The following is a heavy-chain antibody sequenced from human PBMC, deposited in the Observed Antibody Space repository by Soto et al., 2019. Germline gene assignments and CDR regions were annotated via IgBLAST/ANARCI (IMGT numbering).Heavy chain of an antibody. CDR1: GGTFTTYP. V-gene: IGHV1-69*01. CDR2: IIPMFGTT. CDR3: ARQFTDGDYQY. Sequence: QVQLVQSGAEVKKPGSSVKVSCKAPGGTFTTYPINWVRQAPGQGLEWMGGIIPMFGTTNYAQKFQGRVTITADESTSTAYMELSSLRSEDTAMYYCARQFTDGDYQYWGQGTLVTVSS. J-gene: IGHJ4*02. D-gene: IGHD4-17*01.